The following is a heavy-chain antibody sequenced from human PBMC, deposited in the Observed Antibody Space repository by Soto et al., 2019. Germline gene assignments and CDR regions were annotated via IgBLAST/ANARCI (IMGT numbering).Heavy chain of an antibody. D-gene: IGHD3-10*01. CDR2: ISWNSGSI. CDR3: AKMTSGTYGRNYGLDV. Sequence: GGSLRLSCAASGFTFDDYAMHWVRQAPGKGLEWVSGISWNSGSIGYADSVKGRFTISRDNAKNSLYLQMNSLRAEDTALYYCAKMTSGTYGRNYGLDVWGQGTTVTVSS. CDR1: GFTFDDYA. V-gene: IGHV3-9*01. J-gene: IGHJ6*02.